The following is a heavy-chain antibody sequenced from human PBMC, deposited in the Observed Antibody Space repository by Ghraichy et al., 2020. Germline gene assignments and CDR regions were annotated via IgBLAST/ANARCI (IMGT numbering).Heavy chain of an antibody. J-gene: IGHJ4*02. CDR2: LKDIIDGGTS. D-gene: IGHD2-2*01. V-gene: IGHV3-15*05. CDR3: TTLRYCIASSCPRPKDYFDH. Sequence: GGSLRLSCAASGFTFRNAWMTWVRLAPGRGLEWVRLLKDIIDGGTSDYAAPVKGRFTFSRDDSQSTLYLEMNSLKTEDTAVYYCTTLRYCIASSCPRPKDYFDHWGQGTLVTVSS. CDR1: GFTFRNAW.